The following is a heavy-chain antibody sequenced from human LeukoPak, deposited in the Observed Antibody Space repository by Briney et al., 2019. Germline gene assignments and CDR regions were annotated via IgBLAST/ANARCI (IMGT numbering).Heavy chain of an antibody. Sequence: GGSLRLSCAASGFTFSSYGMHWVRQAPGKGLEWVSAISGSGGSTYYADSVKGRFTISRDNSKNTLYLQMNSLRAEDTAVYYCAKDTLRYFDWLFSTTNGSNWFDPWGQGTLVTASS. CDR3: AKDTLRYFDWLFSTTNGSNWFDP. CDR2: ISGSGGST. D-gene: IGHD3-9*01. J-gene: IGHJ5*02. CDR1: GFTFSSYG. V-gene: IGHV3-23*01.